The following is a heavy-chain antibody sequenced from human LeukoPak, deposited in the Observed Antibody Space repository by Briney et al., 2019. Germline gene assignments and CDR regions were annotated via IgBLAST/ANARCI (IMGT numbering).Heavy chain of an antibody. J-gene: IGHJ4*02. V-gene: IGHV4-61*02. CDR2: IYTSGST. CDR1: GGSISSGSYY. D-gene: IGHD1-26*01. CDR3: AGDKVVGAQLFDY. Sequence: SETLSLTCTVSGGSISSGSYYWSWIRQPAGKGLEWIGRIYTSGSTNYNPSLKSRVTISVDTSKNQFSLKLSSVTAADTAVYYCAGDKVVGAQLFDYWGQGTLVTVSS.